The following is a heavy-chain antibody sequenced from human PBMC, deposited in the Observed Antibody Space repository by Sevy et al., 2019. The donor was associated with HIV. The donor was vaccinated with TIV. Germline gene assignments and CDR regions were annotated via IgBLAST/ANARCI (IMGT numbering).Heavy chain of an antibody. J-gene: IGHJ1*01. CDR1: GFTLNSYW. CDR2: IKQDGSVK. V-gene: IGHV3-7*01. CDR3: VRAIAADGSF. Sequence: GGSLRLSCVASGFTLNSYWMHWVRQAPGKGLEWVANIKQDGSVKYYVDSVKGRFTISRDNARNLLYLQMNSLRVEDTALYYCVRAIAADGSFWGQDTLVTVSS. D-gene: IGHD6-13*01.